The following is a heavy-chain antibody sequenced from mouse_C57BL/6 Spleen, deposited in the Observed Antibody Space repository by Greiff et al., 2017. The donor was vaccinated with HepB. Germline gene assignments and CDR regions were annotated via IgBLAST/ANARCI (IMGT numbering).Heavy chain of an antibody. CDR2: IDPSDSYT. V-gene: IGHV1-50*01. Sequence: QVQLKQPGAELVKPGASVKLSCKASGYTFTSYWMQWVKQRPGQGLEWIGEIDPSDSYTNYNQKFKGKATLTVDTSSSTAYMQLSSLTSEDSAVYDCASPNYYGSSYVGYFDVWGTGTTVTVSS. CDR3: ASPNYYGSSYVGYFDV. CDR1: GYTFTSYW. D-gene: IGHD1-1*01. J-gene: IGHJ1*03.